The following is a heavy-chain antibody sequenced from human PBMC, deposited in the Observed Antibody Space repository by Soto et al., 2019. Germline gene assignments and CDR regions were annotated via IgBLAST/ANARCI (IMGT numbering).Heavy chain of an antibody. CDR1: GYSISSSNW. V-gene: IGHV4-28*01. J-gene: IGHJ4*02. CDR2: IYYSGTT. Sequence: QVQLQESGPGLVKPSDTLSLTCAVSGYSISSSNWWGWIRQPPGKGLEWIGYIYYSGTTYYNPSLKSRVTMSVDTSKNQFSLKPTSVTAVDTAVYYCSRREIQGPIDYWGQGTLVTVSS. D-gene: IGHD1-26*01. CDR3: SRREIQGPIDY.